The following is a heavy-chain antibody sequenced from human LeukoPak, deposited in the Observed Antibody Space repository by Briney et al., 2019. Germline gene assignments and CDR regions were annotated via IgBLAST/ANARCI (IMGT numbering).Heavy chain of an antibody. Sequence: ASVKVSCKASGYTFTGYYMHWVRQAPGQGLEWMGWINPNSGGTNYAQKFQGRVTMTRDTSISTAYMELSRLRPDDTAVYYCARDQPYYYGSGSSSHSDYWGQGTPVAVSS. CDR2: INPNSGGT. D-gene: IGHD3-10*01. CDR1: GYTFTGYY. CDR3: ARDQPYYYGSGSSSHSDY. V-gene: IGHV1-2*02. J-gene: IGHJ4*02.